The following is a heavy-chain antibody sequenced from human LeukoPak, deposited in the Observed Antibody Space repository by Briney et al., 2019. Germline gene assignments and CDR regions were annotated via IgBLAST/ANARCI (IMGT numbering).Heavy chain of an antibody. Sequence: GGSLRLSCAASGLTFSSHWMHWVRHAPGKGLVWVSRITNDGSSTTYADSVKGRFTISRDNAKNTLYLQMNSLRAEDTAVYYCARDARYYYGSGAFDYWGQGTLVTVSS. CDR3: ARDARYYYGSGAFDY. CDR1: GLTFSSHW. D-gene: IGHD3-10*01. CDR2: ITNDGSST. J-gene: IGHJ4*02. V-gene: IGHV3-74*01.